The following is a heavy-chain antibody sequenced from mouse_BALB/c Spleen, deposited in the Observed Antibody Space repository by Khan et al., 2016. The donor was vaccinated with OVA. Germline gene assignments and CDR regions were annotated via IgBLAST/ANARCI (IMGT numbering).Heavy chain of an antibody. J-gene: IGHJ2*01. CDR3: ARKNGSDFDY. CDR2: INPHIGET. V-gene: IGHV1-20*02. CDR1: GYSFTGYF. Sequence: VQLQQSGPELVKPGASVKISCKASGYSFTGYFMNWVMQSHGKRLEWIGRINPHIGETFYNQKFKDKATLTVDESSSTAHMELRILASEDSAVYYCARKNGSDFDYWGQGTTLTVSS.